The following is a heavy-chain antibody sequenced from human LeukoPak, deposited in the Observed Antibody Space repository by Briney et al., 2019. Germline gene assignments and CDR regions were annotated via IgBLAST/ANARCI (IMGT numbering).Heavy chain of an antibody. D-gene: IGHD3-10*01. J-gene: IGHJ3*02. Sequence: ASVKVSCKASGYTFTGYGISWVRQAPGQGLEWMGWISAYNGNTNYAQKLQGRVTMTTDTSTSTAYMELRSLRSDDTAVYYCARPLGRGNDDAFDIWGQGTMVTVSS. CDR3: ARPLGRGNDDAFDI. CDR1: GYTFTGYG. CDR2: ISAYNGNT. V-gene: IGHV1-18*01.